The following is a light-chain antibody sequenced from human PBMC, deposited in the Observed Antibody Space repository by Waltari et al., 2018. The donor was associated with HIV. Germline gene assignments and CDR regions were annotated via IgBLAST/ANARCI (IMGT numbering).Light chain of an antibody. CDR1: SSDIGLYNY. Sequence: QSALTQPPPVPGSPGQSVTIPLPGTSSDIGLYNYFSWYKKCPGKAPKLVIFEVTKRPSGVPDRFSGSKSGNTASLTVSGLQPEDEGDYYCSSYAAMNNFYVLFGGGTKLTVL. J-gene: IGLJ2*01. CDR2: EVT. CDR3: SSYAAMNNFYVL. V-gene: IGLV2-8*01.